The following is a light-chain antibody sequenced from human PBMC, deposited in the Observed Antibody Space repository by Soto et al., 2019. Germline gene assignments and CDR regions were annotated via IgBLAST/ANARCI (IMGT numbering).Light chain of an antibody. CDR3: AAGDDSLSGPEYL. V-gene: IGLV1-47*01. CDR2: RNN. J-gene: IGLJ1*01. Sequence: SVLTRPPSASGTAGQRVTISCSGSSSNIGSNYVYWYQQLPGTAPKLLIYRNNQRPSGVPDRFSGSKSGTSASLAISGLRSDDEADYYCAAGDDSLSGPEYLFGTGTKVTVL. CDR1: SSNIGSNY.